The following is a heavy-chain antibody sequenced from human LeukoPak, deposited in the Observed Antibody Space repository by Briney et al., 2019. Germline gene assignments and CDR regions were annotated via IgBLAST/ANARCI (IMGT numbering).Heavy chain of an antibody. Sequence: GRSLRLSCAASGFTFSTYFMHWVRQAPGKGLEWVADIASDGSRTFYVESVKGRFTISRDNSKNTLYLQMNSLRAEDTAVYFCARERQDTILHSGAFDIWGQGTMVTVSS. D-gene: IGHD2-21*01. CDR3: ARERQDTILHSGAFDI. CDR2: IASDGSRT. J-gene: IGHJ3*02. CDR1: GFTFSTYF. V-gene: IGHV3-30-3*01.